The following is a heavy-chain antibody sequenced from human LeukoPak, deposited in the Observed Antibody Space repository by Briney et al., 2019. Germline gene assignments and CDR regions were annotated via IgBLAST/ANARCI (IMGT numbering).Heavy chain of an antibody. CDR1: GGPISSSSYY. J-gene: IGHJ4*02. CDR3: ARDRGVIEFDY. CDR2: IYYSGST. D-gene: IGHD3-10*01. V-gene: IGHV4-61*10. Sequence: SETLSLTCTVSGGPISSSSYYWSWIRQPAGQGLEWIGRIYYSGSTNYNPSLKSRVTISVDTSKNQFSLKLSSVTAADTAVYYCARDRGVIEFDYWGQGTLVTVSS.